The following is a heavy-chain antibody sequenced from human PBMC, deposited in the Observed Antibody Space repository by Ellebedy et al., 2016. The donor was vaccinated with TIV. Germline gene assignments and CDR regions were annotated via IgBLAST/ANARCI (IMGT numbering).Heavy chain of an antibody. V-gene: IGHV4-30-4*01. Sequence: SETLSLTXTVSGGSLSSGDYYWSWIRQPPGKGLEWIGYIYYTGSTHYNPSLQSRVTISRDTSKNQFSLKLSSASAADTAVYYCARGYDSSGYYYVGYWGQGTLVTVSS. CDR3: ARGYDSSGYYYVGY. CDR2: IYYTGST. J-gene: IGHJ4*02. CDR1: GGSLSSGDYY. D-gene: IGHD3-22*01.